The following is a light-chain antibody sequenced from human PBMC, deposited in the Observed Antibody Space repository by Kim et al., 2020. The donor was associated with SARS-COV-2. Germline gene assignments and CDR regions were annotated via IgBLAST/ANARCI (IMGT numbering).Light chain of an antibody. CDR2: SDS. CDR3: QVWDSSSDHSV. V-gene: IGLV3-21*04. Sequence: SYELTQPPSVSLAPGKTARITCGGNNIGSKSVHWYQQKPGQAPVLVIYSDSDRPSGIPERFSGSNSGNTATLTISRVEAGDEADYYCQVWDSSSDHSVFGGGTKLTFL. J-gene: IGLJ3*02. CDR1: NIGSKS.